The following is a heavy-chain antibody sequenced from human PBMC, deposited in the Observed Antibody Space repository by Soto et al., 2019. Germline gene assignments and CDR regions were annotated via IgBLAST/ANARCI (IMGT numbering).Heavy chain of an antibody. J-gene: IGHJ6*02. D-gene: IGHD6-13*01. CDR3: ARVWGAAADLGRYYYGMDG. V-gene: IGHV3-7*05. CDR1: GFTFSSYW. CDR2: IKQDGSEK. Sequence: PGGSLRLSCAASGFTFSSYWMSWVRQAPGKGLEWVANIKQDGSEKYYVDSVKGRFTISRDNAKNSLYLQMNSLRAEDTAVYYCARVWGAAADLGRYYYGMDGWGQGTTVTVSS.